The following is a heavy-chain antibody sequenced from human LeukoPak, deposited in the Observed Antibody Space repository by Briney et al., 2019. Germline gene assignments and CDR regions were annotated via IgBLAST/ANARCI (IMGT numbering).Heavy chain of an antibody. J-gene: IGHJ4*02. CDR2: INPSGGST. D-gene: IGHD3-22*01. CDR1: GYRFTSYY. CDR3: ARGGPSSGYSSPLYFFDY. Sequence: ASVKVSCKASGYRFTSYYLHWVRQAPGQGLEWMGIINPSGGSTSYAQKFQGRVTMTRDTSTSTVYMELSSLRSEDTAVYYCARGGPSSGYSSPLYFFDYWGQGTLVTVSS. V-gene: IGHV1-46*01.